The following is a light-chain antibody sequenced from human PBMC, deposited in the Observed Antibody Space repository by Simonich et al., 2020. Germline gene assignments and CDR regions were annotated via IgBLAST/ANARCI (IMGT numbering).Light chain of an antibody. V-gene: IGLV2-14*01. J-gene: IGLJ3*02. Sequence: QSALTQPASVSGSPGPSITISCPGTSLDVGGYNYVSWYQQHPGKAPKLMIYDVSKRPAGVSNRFSGSKSGNTASLTSSGLQAEDEADYYCSSYTSSSTWVFGGGTKLTVL. CDR2: DVS. CDR3: SSYTSSSTWV. CDR1: SLDVGGYNY.